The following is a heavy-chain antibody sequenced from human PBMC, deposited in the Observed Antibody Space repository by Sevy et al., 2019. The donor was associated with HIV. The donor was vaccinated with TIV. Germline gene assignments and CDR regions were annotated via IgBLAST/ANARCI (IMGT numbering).Heavy chain of an antibody. Sequence: ASVKVSCKASGYTFTGYYMHWVRQAPGQGLEWMGWINPNSGGTNYAQKFQGRVTMTRDTSISTAYMELSRLRSDDTAMYYCARVGLELWGFDYWGQGTLVTVSS. CDR3: ARVGLELWGFDY. V-gene: IGHV1-2*02. J-gene: IGHJ4*02. D-gene: IGHD1-7*01. CDR2: INPNSGGT. CDR1: GYTFTGYY.